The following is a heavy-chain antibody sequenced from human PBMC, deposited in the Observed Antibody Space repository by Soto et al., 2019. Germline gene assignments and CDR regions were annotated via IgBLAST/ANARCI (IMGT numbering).Heavy chain of an antibody. Sequence: PSETLSLTCTVSGGSISSYYWSWIRQPPGKGLEWIGYIYYSGSTNYNPSLKSRVTISVDTSKNQFSLKLSSVTAADTAVYYCARGLDTAMVGVTVRVYYYGMDVWGQGTTVTVS. CDR2: IYYSGST. CDR1: GGSISSYY. J-gene: IGHJ6*02. D-gene: IGHD5-18*01. CDR3: ARGLDTAMVGVTVRVYYYGMDV. V-gene: IGHV4-59*01.